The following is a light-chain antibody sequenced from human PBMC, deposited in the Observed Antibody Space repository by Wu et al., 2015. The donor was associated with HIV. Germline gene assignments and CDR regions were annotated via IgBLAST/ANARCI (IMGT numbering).Light chain of an antibody. CDR2: KAS. CDR1: QSISNW. CDR3: QQFHNYPQT. J-gene: IGKJ1*01. V-gene: IGKV1-5*03. Sequence: DIQMTQSPSTLSASVGDRVTITCRASQSISNWLAWYQQRPGKAPKLLISKASSLQSGVPSRFSGSGSETEFTLTISSLQPDDFATYYCQQFHNYPQTFGQGTNVEIK.